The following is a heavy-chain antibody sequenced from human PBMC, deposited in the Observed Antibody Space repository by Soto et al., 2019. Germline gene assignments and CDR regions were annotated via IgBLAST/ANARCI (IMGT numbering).Heavy chain of an antibody. CDR2: ISGSSTTI. CDR1: GFTFSYYG. D-gene: IGHD3-10*01. J-gene: IGHJ4*02. CDR3: ARATGADKEDY. V-gene: IGHV3-48*04. Sequence: PGGSLRLSCAASGFTFSYYGMNWVRQAPGKGLEWVSYISGSSTTIYYVDSVKGRFTISRDNAKNSLYLQMNSLRAEDTAVYYCARATGADKEDYWGQGTLVTVSS.